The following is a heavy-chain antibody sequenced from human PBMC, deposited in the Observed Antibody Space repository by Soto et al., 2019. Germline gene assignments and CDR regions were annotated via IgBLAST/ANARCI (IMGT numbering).Heavy chain of an antibody. CDR2: IWYDGSNK. J-gene: IGHJ4*02. CDR3: ARDGEMATITFINY. Sequence: GGSLRLSCAASGFTFSSYGMHWVRQAPGKGLEWVAVIWYDGSNKYYADSVKGRFTISRDNSKNTLYLQMNSLRAEDTAVYYCARDGEMATITFINYWGQGTLVTVSS. D-gene: IGHD4-4*01. V-gene: IGHV3-33*01. CDR1: GFTFSSYG.